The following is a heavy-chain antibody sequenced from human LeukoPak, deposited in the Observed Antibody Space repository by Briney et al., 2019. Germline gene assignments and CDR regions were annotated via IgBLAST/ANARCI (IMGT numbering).Heavy chain of an antibody. J-gene: IGHJ4*02. CDR3: AREGPRITGTTLDY. D-gene: IGHD1-7*01. CDR2: TYYRSKWYN. CDR1: GDSVSSNSAD. Sequence: SQTLSLTCAISGDSVSSNSADWNWIRQSPSRGLEWLGRTYYRSKWYNDYAVSVKSRITINPDTSKNQFSLQLNSVTPEDTAVYYCAREGPRITGTTLDYWGQGTLVTVSS. V-gene: IGHV6-1*01.